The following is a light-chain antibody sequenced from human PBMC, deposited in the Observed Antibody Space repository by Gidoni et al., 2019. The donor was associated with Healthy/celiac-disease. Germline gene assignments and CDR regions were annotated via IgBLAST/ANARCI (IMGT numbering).Light chain of an antibody. CDR3: SSYTSSSTLV. Sequence: QSALTQPASVSGSPVQSITISCTGTSSDVGGYNYFSWYQQHPGKAPKLMIYDFSTRPSGVSNRFSGSKSGNTASLTISGLQAEDEADYYCSSYTSSSTLVFGGGTKLTVL. CDR1: SSDVGGYNY. J-gene: IGLJ2*01. CDR2: DFS. V-gene: IGLV2-14*03.